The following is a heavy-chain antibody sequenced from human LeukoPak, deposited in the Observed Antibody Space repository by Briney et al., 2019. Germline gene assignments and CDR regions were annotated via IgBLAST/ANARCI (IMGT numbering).Heavy chain of an antibody. D-gene: IGHD5-12*01. J-gene: IGHJ6*03. CDR3: ARVIAGGGKTSIVATIKGAGIYYYMDV. CDR2: ISSSSSYI. Sequence: PGGSLRLSCAASGFTFSSYSMNWVRQAPGKGLEWVSSISSSSSYIYYADSVKGRFTISRDNAKNSLYLQMNSLRAEDTAVYYCARVIAGGGKTSIVATIKGAGIYYYMDVWGKGTTVTISS. V-gene: IGHV3-21*01. CDR1: GFTFSSYS.